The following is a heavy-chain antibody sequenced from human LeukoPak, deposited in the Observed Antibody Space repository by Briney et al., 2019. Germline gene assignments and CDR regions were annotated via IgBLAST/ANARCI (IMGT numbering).Heavy chain of an antibody. V-gene: IGHV4-39*01. CDR2: IYYSGST. CDR3: ARSYGSGSYENWFDP. J-gene: IGHJ5*02. CDR1: GGSISSSSYS. Sequence: SETLSLTCTVSGGSISSSSYSWGWIRQPPGKGLEWIGSIYYSGSTYYNPSLKSRVTISVDTSKNQFSLKLSSVTAADTAVYYCARSYGSGSYENWFDPWGQGTLVTVSS. D-gene: IGHD3-10*01.